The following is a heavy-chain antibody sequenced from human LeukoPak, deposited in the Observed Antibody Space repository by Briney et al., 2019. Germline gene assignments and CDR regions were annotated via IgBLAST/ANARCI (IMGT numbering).Heavy chain of an antibody. J-gene: IGHJ4*02. D-gene: IGHD5-24*01. CDR3: ARDPRDGYNWRGFDY. V-gene: IGHV1-69*04. CDR1: AGTFSSYA. CDR2: IIPILGIA. Sequence: SVKVSCKASAGTFSSYAISWVRQAPGQGLEWMGRIIPILGIANYAQKFQGRVTITADKSTSTAYMELSSLRSEDTAVYYCARDPRDGYNWRGFDYWGQGTLVTVSS.